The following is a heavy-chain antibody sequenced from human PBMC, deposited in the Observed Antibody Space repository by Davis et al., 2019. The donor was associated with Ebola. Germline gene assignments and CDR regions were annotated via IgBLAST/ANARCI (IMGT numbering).Heavy chain of an antibody. D-gene: IGHD6-19*01. J-gene: IGHJ3*02. V-gene: IGHV4-4*02. CDR3: ARAGGAVAGTEIAFDI. Sequence: PSETLSLTCAVSGGSISSSNWWSWVRQPPGKGLEWIGEIYHSGSTNYNPSLKSRVTISVDKSKNQFSLKLSSVTAADTAVYYCARAGGAVAGTEIAFDIWGQGTMVTVSS. CDR2: IYHSGST. CDR1: GGSISSSNW.